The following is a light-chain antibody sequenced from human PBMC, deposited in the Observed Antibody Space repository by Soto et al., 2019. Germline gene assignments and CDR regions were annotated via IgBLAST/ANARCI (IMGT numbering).Light chain of an antibody. CDR2: GST. Sequence: QSVLTQPPSLSWAPGQRVTISCTGSGSNIGAPYDVHWYQHLPGTAPKHLIYGSTNRPSGVPCRVSGSKSGTSASRAITGLQAENEDDYYCQSYDSSLSGYVFGAGTKVTVL. V-gene: IGLV1-40*01. CDR1: GSNIGAPYD. J-gene: IGLJ1*01. CDR3: QSYDSSLSGYV.